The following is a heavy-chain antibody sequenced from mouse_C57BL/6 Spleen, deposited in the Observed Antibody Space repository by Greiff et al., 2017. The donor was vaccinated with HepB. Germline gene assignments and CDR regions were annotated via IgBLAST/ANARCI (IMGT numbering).Heavy chain of an antibody. Sequence: QVQLQQSGAELVKPGASVKISCKASGYAFSSYWMNWVKQRPGKGLEWIGQIYPGDGDTNYNGQFKGKATLTADKSSSTAYMQLISLTSEDSAVYFCAPLYYYGSSYGYFDVWGTGTTVTVSS. D-gene: IGHD1-1*01. CDR2: IYPGDGDT. CDR3: APLYYYGSSYGYFDV. J-gene: IGHJ1*03. V-gene: IGHV1-80*01. CDR1: GYAFSSYW.